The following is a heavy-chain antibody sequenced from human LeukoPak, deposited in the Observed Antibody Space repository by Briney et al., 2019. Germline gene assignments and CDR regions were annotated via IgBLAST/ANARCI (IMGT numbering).Heavy chain of an antibody. CDR3: ARQKTYNYVGGGYRPNWFAP. Sequence: SETLSLTCAVYGGSFSGYYWSWIRQPPGKGLEWIGEINHSGSTNYNPSLTSRVTISVDTSKNQFSLKLSSVTAAAPAVYYCARQKTYNYVGGGYRPNWFAPWGQGTLATVSP. CDR2: INHSGST. J-gene: IGHJ5*02. D-gene: IGHD3-16*02. CDR1: GGSFSGYY. V-gene: IGHV4-34*01.